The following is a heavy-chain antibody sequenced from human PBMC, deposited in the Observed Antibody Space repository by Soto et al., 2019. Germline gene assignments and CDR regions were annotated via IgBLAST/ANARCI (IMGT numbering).Heavy chain of an antibody. D-gene: IGHD6-13*01. CDR1: GYTFTSYY. J-gene: IGHJ4*02. CDR2: INPSGGST. Sequence: QVQLVQSGAEVKKPGASVKVYCKASGYTFTSYYMHWVRQAPGQGLDWMGIINPSGGSTSYAQKFQGRVIMTRDTSTITVYMELSSLRSEDTAVYYCARDFLAAAGTSEADYWCQGTLVTVSS. V-gene: IGHV1-46*01. CDR3: ARDFLAAAGTSEADY.